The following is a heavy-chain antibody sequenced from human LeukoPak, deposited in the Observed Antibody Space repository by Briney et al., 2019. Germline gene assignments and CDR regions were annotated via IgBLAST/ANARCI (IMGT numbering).Heavy chain of an antibody. CDR2: IIPIFGTA. V-gene: IGHV1-69*06. CDR1: GGTFSSYA. D-gene: IGHD5-24*01. CDR3: ARDNSLQDMAWWFDP. Sequence: SVKVSCKASGGTFSSYAISWVRQAPGQGLEWMGGIIPIFGTANYAQKFQGRVTITADKSTSTDYMELSSLRSEDTAVYYCARDNSLQDMAWWFDPWGQGTLVTVSS. J-gene: IGHJ5*02.